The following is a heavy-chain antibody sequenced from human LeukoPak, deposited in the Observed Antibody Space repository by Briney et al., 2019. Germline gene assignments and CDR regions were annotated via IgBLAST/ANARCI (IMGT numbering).Heavy chain of an antibody. CDR3: ARPLFCAFDNCGYWLDP. CDR1: GYTFTKYL. D-gene: IGHD1-20*01. J-gene: IGHJ5*02. V-gene: IGHV1-46*01. Sequence: ASVKVSCKTSGYTFTKYLIHWVRQAPGQGLEWVGTINPNGDATDYAPRLQGRLTLTQDTSTSTVYMELRGLTPDDTAVYYCARPLFCAFDNCGYWLDPWGPGTLVTVSS. CDR2: INPNGDAT.